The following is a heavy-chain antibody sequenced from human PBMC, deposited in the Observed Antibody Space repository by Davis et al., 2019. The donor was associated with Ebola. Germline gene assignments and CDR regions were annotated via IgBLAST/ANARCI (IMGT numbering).Heavy chain of an antibody. D-gene: IGHD3-3*01. CDR3: ARDRYYDFWSGYYRNWYFDY. CDR2: ISAYNGNT. J-gene: IGHJ4*02. CDR1: GYTFTSYG. V-gene: IGHV1-18*04. Sequence: ASVKVSCKASGYTFTSYGISWVRQAPGQGLEWMGWISAYNGNTNYAQKLQGRVTMTTDTSTSTAYMELRSLRSDDTAVYYCARDRYYDFWSGYYRNWYFDYWGQGTLVTVSS.